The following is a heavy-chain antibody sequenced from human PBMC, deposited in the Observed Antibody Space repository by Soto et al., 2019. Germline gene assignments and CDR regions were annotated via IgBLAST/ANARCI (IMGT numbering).Heavy chain of an antibody. Sequence: EVQLLESGGGLVQPGGSLRLSCAASGFRFSNYAMSWVRQAPGKGLEWVSAISGSGDNTYFADSVKGRFTISRDNSKNTLYLQMSSLRAEDTAVYYCAKDSTFDTAMGYYYYGMDVWGQGTTVTVSS. CDR2: ISGSGDNT. V-gene: IGHV3-23*01. D-gene: IGHD5-18*01. J-gene: IGHJ6*02. CDR3: AKDSTFDTAMGYYYYGMDV. CDR1: GFRFSNYA.